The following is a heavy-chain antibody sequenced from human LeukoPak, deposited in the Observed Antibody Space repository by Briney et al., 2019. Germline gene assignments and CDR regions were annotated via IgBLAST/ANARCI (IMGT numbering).Heavy chain of an antibody. CDR1: GYTFTNYA. CDR3: ARVRNSGFRYVDS. Sequence: ASLKVSSKASGYTFTNYAISWVRQAPGQGLEWVGWISAYNGNTSYAQKLQGRVTMTTDTSTSTAYMDLRSLRSDDTAVYYCARVRNSGFRYVDSWGQGTLVTVSS. J-gene: IGHJ4*02. CDR2: ISAYNGNT. V-gene: IGHV1-18*01. D-gene: IGHD5-12*01.